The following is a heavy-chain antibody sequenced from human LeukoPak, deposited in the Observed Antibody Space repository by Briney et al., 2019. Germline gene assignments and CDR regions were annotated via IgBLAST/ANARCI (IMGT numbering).Heavy chain of an antibody. CDR1: GFTFSDYY. J-gene: IGHJ5*02. Sequence: GGSLRLSCAASGFTFSDYYMSWIRQAPGKGLEWVSYISSSGSTIYYADSVKGRFTISRDNAKNSLYLQMNSLSAEDTAAYYCARVPAFYDILTGYRNPDWFDPWGQGTLVTVSS. CDR2: ISSSGSTI. CDR3: ARVPAFYDILTGYRNPDWFDP. V-gene: IGHV3-11*01. D-gene: IGHD3-9*01.